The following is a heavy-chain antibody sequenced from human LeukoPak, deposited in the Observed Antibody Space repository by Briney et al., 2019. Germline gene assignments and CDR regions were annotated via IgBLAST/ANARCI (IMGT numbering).Heavy chain of an antibody. V-gene: IGHV4-31*03. D-gene: IGHD5-12*01. CDR2: SFHSGGT. CDR3: AREYSACALHHYFYMDV. Sequence: SQTLSLTCTVSGGSIISADYYWTWIRQHPGKGLEWIGYSFHSGGTYYNPSLKSRLTISVDTTKNQFSLKLRSVTAADTAVYYCAREYSACALHHYFYMDVWGKGTTVTVSS. CDR1: GGSIISADYY. J-gene: IGHJ6*03.